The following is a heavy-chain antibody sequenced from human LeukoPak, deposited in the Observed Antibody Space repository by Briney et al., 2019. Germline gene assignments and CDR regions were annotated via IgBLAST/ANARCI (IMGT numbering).Heavy chain of an antibody. Sequence: GGSLRLSCAASGFTFSSYAMSWVRQAPGQGLAWVSAISGSGGSTYYADSVKGRFTISRDNSKNTLYLQMNSLRAEDTAVYYCATSGTIFGVVIPYFDYWGQGTLVTVSS. V-gene: IGHV3-23*01. D-gene: IGHD3-3*01. CDR2: ISGSGGST. CDR3: ATSGTIFGVVIPYFDY. CDR1: GFTFSSYA. J-gene: IGHJ4*02.